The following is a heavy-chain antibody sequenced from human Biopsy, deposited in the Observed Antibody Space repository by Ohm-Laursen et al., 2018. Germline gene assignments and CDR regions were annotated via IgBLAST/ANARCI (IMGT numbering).Heavy chain of an antibody. CDR3: ARGGLNYWYFDL. Sequence: SSVKASCNASGYTFTDSYMHWVRQAPGQGLEWMGWINPNSGGTNYAQKFQGRVTMTRDTSMSTAYMELNRLRSDATAVYYCARGGLNYWYFDLWGRGTLVTVSS. CDR2: INPNSGGT. V-gene: IGHV1-2*02. CDR1: GYTFTDSY. J-gene: IGHJ2*01. D-gene: IGHD1-26*01.